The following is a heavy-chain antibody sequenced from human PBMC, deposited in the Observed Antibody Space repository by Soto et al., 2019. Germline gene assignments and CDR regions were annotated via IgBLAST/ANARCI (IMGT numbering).Heavy chain of an antibody. J-gene: IGHJ5*02. Sequence: SETLSLTCSVSGGSISSENYYWGWIRQPPGKGLEWIGYIYYSGSTNYNPSLKSRVTISIDTSKNQFSLKVTSVTAADTAVYYCARGRWSALWGQGTLVTVSS. CDR2: IYYSGST. CDR3: ARGRWSAL. CDR1: GGSISSENYY. V-gene: IGHV4-61*01.